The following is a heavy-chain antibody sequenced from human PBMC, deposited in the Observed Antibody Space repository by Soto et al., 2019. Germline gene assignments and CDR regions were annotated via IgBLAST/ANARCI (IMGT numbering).Heavy chain of an antibody. CDR1: GDSISGYY. J-gene: IGHJ4*02. D-gene: IGHD2-2*01. V-gene: IGHV4-4*07. Sequence: SETLSLTCTVSGDSISGYYWYWIRQPAGKGLEWIGRMYTSGITNYNPPLKSRVTMSVDTSKNQFSLKLTSVTAADTAVYSCARDDKGVSAAMLYWGQGTLVTVSS. CDR2: MYTSGIT. CDR3: ARDDKGVSAAMLY.